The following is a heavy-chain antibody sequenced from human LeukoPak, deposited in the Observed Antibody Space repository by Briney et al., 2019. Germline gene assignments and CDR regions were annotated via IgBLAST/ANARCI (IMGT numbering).Heavy chain of an antibody. D-gene: IGHD6-13*01. CDR2: ISAYNGNT. CDR3: ARDSSSWPRPDY. CDR1: GYTFTSYG. J-gene: IGHJ4*02. Sequence: ASVKVSCKASGYTFTSYGISWVRQAPGQGLEWMGWISAYNGNTNYAQKLQGRVTMTTDTSTSTAYMELRSLRSDVTAVYYCARDSSSWPRPDYWGQGTLVTVSS. V-gene: IGHV1-18*01.